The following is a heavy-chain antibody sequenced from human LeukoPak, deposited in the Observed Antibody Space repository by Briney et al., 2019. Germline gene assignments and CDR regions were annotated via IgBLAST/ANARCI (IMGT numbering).Heavy chain of an antibody. J-gene: IGHJ4*02. V-gene: IGHV4-31*03. Sequence: SSETLSLTCTVSGGSISSGGYYWSWLRPHPGKGLEWTGNIYYSGSTYYNPSLKSRVTISVDTSKNQFSLKLSSVTAADTAVYYCASSGDFWSGYRSYFVYWGQGTLVTVSS. CDR1: GGSISSGGYY. CDR2: IYYSGST. D-gene: IGHD3-3*01. CDR3: ASSGDFWSGYRSYFVY.